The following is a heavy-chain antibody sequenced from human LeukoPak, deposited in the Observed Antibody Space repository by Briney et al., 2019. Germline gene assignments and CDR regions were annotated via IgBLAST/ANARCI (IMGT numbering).Heavy chain of an antibody. D-gene: IGHD3-3*01. J-gene: IGHJ4*02. CDR2: ISAYSGNT. CDR1: GYTFTNYG. Sequence: ASVKVSCKASGYTFTNYGISWVRQAPGQGLEWMGWISAYSGNTNYAQNLQGRVTMTTDTPTSTAYMELRSLRPDDTAVYYCARAPDDYDFWSGPFDYWGRGTLVTVSS. CDR3: ARAPDDYDFWSGPFDY. V-gene: IGHV1-18*01.